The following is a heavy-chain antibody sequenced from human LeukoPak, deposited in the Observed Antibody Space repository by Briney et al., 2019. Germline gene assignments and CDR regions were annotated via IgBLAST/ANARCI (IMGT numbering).Heavy chain of an antibody. J-gene: IGHJ5*02. CDR1: RFTFSTYW. CDR3: ARTGHSSGYYSPDL. V-gene: IGHV3-74*01. D-gene: IGHD3-22*01. Sequence: GGSLRLSCTASRFTFSTYWMHWVRHTPGKALVWVSLIDGDGRRTNYADSVKGRFTISRDNAKSTLYLQMNSLRAEDTAVYYCARTGHSSGYYSPDLWGQGTLVTVSS. CDR2: IDGDGRRT.